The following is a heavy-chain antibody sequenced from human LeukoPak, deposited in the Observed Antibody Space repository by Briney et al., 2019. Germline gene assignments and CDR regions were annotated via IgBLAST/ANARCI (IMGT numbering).Heavy chain of an antibody. CDR2: IYYSGST. CDR1: GGSISSSSYY. D-gene: IGHD6-19*01. J-gene: IGHJ4*02. CDR3: ERHPTRSIAVAGGGDY. V-gene: IGHV4-39*01. Sequence: PSETLSLTCTVSGGSISSSSYYWGWIRQPPGKGLEWIGSIYYSGSTYYNPSLKSRVTISVDTSKNQFSLKLSSVTAADTAVYYCERHPTRSIAVAGGGDYWGQGTLVTVSS.